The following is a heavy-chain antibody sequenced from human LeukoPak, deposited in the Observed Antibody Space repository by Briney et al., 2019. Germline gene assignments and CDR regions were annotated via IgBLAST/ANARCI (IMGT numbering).Heavy chain of an antibody. D-gene: IGHD6-6*01. CDR3: ARVLTNKQLDLFYYYSMDG. V-gene: IGHV1-18*01. CDR2: FSAYNGNT. J-gene: IGHJ6*03. CDR1: RDTPTRSV. Sequence: VRVSPEASRDTPTRSVISSGRQAPGQGVWRRGWFSAYNGNTNYTQKPHGRVTTTTDTSTSTAYMELRSLRSDDTAVYHCARVLTNKQLDLFYYYSMDGWGEGATVTVSS.